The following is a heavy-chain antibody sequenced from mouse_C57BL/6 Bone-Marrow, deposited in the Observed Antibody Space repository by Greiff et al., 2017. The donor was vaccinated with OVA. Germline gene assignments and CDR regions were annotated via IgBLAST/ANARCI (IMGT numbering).Heavy chain of an antibody. CDR1: GYTFTSYW. CDR2: IYPGDGDT. D-gene: IGHD2-5*01. J-gene: IGHJ4*01. V-gene: IGHV1-80*01. CDR3: ARDSNYVRSYYAMDY. Sequence: QVQLQQPGAELVKPGASVKLSCKASGYTFTSYWMHWVKQRPGKGLEWIGQIYPGDGDTNYNGKFKGKATLTADKSSSTAYMQLSSLTSEDSAVYFCARDSNYVRSYYAMDYWGQGTSVTVSS.